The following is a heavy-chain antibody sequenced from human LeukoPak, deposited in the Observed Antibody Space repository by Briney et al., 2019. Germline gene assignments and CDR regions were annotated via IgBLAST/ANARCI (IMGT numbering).Heavy chain of an antibody. D-gene: IGHD2-2*01. Sequence: PGGSLRLSCAASGFTFSSYAMSWVRQAPGKGLEWVSAISGSGGSTYYADSVKGRFTISRDNSKNTLYLQMNSLRAEDTAVYYCAKDQTRYCSSTSCYGFWFDPWGQGTLVTVSS. CDR2: ISGSGGST. V-gene: IGHV3-23*01. J-gene: IGHJ5*02. CDR1: GFTFSSYA. CDR3: AKDQTRYCSSTSCYGFWFDP.